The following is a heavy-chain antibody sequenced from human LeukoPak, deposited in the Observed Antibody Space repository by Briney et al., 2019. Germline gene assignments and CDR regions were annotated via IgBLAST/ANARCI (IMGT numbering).Heavy chain of an antibody. Sequence: GGSLRLSCAASGFTFSSYGMHWVRQAPGKGLEWVAVISYDGSNKYYADSVKGRFTISRGNSKNTLYLQMNSLRAEDTAVYYCAKVLIAAAVDYWGQGTLVTVSS. D-gene: IGHD6-13*01. CDR2: ISYDGSNK. CDR3: AKVLIAAAVDY. J-gene: IGHJ4*02. V-gene: IGHV3-30*18. CDR1: GFTFSSYG.